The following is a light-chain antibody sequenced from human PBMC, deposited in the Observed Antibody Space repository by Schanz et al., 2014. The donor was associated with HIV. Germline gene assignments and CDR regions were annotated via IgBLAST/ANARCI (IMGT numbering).Light chain of an antibody. Sequence: QSALTQPASVSGSLGQSITISCTGTSSDVGGYNFVSWYQQNPGKAPKLMISDVSNRPSGVSDRFSGSKSGNTASLTISGLQAEDEAAYYCSSYAGSNIGVFGGGTQLTVL. V-gene: IGLV2-14*01. CDR2: DVS. CDR3: SSYAGSNIGV. J-gene: IGLJ3*02. CDR1: SSDVGGYNF.